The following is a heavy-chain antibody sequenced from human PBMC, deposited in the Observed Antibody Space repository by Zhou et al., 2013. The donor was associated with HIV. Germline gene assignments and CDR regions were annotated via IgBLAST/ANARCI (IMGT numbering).Heavy chain of an antibody. D-gene: IGHD3-3*01. J-gene: IGHJ6*03. V-gene: IGHV1-18*01. Sequence: QVQVVQSGSEVKKPGASVKVSCKASGYTFNNYGISWVRQAPGQGLEWMGWVNPYNGNTNYAQNFQGRVTMTTDTSTSTAYMDLRSLRPDDTATYYCARVNYDFWSDSPDSYYYYMDVWGKGTTVTVSS. CDR3: ARVNYDFWSDSPDSYYYYMDV. CDR1: GYTFNNYG. CDR2: VNPYNGNT.